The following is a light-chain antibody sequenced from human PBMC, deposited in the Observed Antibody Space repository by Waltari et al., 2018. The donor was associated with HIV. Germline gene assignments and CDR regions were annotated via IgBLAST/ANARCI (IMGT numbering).Light chain of an antibody. CDR1: SANIGNT. Sequence: QSVLTQPPSASGAPGQRVTISCSGSSANIGNTVYWYQQLPGTAPKVLIYRDNQRPSGVPDRFAVSRSGTSASLDVSGLRSEDEANYICAAWDDILSGWVFGGGTKLTVL. V-gene: IGLV1-47*01. CDR2: RDN. CDR3: AAWDDILSGWV. J-gene: IGLJ3*02.